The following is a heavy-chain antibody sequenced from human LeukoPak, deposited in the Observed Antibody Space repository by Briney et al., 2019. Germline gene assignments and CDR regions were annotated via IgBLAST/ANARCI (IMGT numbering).Heavy chain of an antibody. CDR3: ARSAVTGYYYGMDV. CDR2: IYYSGST. CDR1: GGSISSYY. Sequence: SETLSLTCTVSGGSISSYYWSWIRQPPGKGLEWIGYIYYSGSTNYNPSLKSRVTISVDTSKNQFSLKLSSVTVADTAVYYCARSAVTGYYYGMDVWGQGTTVTVSS. V-gene: IGHV4-59*01. D-gene: IGHD4-17*01. J-gene: IGHJ6*02.